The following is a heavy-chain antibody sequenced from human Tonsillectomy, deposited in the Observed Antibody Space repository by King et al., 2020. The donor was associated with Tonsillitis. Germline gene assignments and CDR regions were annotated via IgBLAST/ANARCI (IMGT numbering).Heavy chain of an antibody. V-gene: IGHV4-61*02. CDR2: IFTSGST. CDR3: AREYYHCSSDP. J-gene: IGHJ5*02. D-gene: IGHD3-10*01. CDR1: GGSISSDIYY. Sequence: VQLQESGPGLVKPSQTLSLTCTVSGGSISSDIYYWNWIRQPAGKGLEWIGRIFTSGSTNYNPSLKSRVTISVETSKNHFSLRLSSVTAADTAVYYCAREYYHCSSDPWGQGTLVTVSS.